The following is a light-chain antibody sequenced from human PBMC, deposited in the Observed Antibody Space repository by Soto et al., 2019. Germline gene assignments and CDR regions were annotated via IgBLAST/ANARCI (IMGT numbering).Light chain of an antibody. V-gene: IGKV3-15*01. CDR2: GVS. J-gene: IGKJ1*01. CDR3: QKYNDWPPSWT. Sequence: EIVMTQSPATLSVSPGERVTLSCRASQSISSNLAWHQQRPGQAPRLLIYGVSARATGIPARFSGSGSGTEFTLTICSLQSEDFAVYYCQKYNDWPPSWTFGQGTKV. CDR1: QSISSN.